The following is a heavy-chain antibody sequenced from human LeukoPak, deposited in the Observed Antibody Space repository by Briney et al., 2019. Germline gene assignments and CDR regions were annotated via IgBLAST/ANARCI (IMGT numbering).Heavy chain of an antibody. CDR3: ARGARAAAIQPASFDY. V-gene: IGHV6-1*01. D-gene: IGHD6-13*01. CDR2: TYYRSKWYN. Sequence: SQTLSLTCAISGDSVSSNSAAWNWIRQSPSRGLEWLGRTYYRSKWYNDYAVSVKSRITINPDTSKNQFSLQLNSVTPEDTAVYYCARGARAAAIQPASFDYWGQGTLVTVSS. J-gene: IGHJ4*02. CDR1: GDSVSSNSAA.